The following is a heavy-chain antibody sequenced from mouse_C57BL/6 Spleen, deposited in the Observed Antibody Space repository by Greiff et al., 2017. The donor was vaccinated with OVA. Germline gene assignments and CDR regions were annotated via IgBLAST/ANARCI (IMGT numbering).Heavy chain of an antibody. Sequence: QVQLQQPGAELVKPGASVKMSCKASGYTFTSYWITWVKQRPGQGLEWIGDIYPGSGSTNYNEKFKSKATLTVDTSSNTAYMQLSSLTTEDSAIYYCARHYDGFAYWGQGTLVTVSA. V-gene: IGHV1-55*01. CDR1: GYTFTSYW. D-gene: IGHD2-4*01. J-gene: IGHJ3*01. CDR2: IYPGSGST. CDR3: ARHYDGFAY.